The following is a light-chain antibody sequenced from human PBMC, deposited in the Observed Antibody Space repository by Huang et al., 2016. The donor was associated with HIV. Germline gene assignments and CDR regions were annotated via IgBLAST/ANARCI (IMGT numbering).Light chain of an antibody. CDR3: QQRSNWLT. J-gene: IGKJ4*01. CDR1: QNIGNS. Sequence: EIVLTQSPTTLSLSPGDRATLSCRASQNIGNSLAWYHQKPGQAPRLPIYDTSNRATGIPARFRGGGSGTDFTLTISSLEPEDFAVYFCQQRSNWLTFGGGTKVETK. V-gene: IGKV3-11*01. CDR2: DTS.